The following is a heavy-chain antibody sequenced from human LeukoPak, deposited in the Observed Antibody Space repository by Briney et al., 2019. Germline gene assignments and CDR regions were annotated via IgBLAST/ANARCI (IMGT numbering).Heavy chain of an antibody. J-gene: IGHJ4*02. Sequence: GGSLRLSCAASGFTFSSYWMSWVRQAPGKGLEWVANIKQDGSEKYYVDSVKGRFTISRDNAKNSLYLQMNSLRAEDTAVYYCARDRYDFWSGRDYWGQGTLVTVSS. CDR3: ARDRYDFWSGRDY. CDR1: GFTFSSYW. CDR2: IKQDGSEK. V-gene: IGHV3-7*01. D-gene: IGHD3-3*01.